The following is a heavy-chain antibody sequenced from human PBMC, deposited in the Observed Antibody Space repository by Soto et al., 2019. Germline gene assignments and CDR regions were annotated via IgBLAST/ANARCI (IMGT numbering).Heavy chain of an antibody. Sequence: SETVSLTCRVSGASISGANYFWGWIRQAPTKGLEWIASGDYSGKSYYNPSLRSRVTVSVDTSKNQFSLKVSFVTAAGTAVYYCTRHMVSGIISRATWFAPWGQGTLVTVSS. CDR2: GDYSGKS. J-gene: IGHJ5*02. CDR3: TRHMVSGIISRATWFAP. CDR1: GASISGANYF. V-gene: IGHV4-39*01. D-gene: IGHD3-10*01.